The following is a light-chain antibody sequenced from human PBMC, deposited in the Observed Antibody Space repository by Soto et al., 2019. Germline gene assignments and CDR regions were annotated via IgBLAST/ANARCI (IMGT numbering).Light chain of an antibody. V-gene: IGKV3-15*01. CDR1: QSVSNN. CDR3: QHCNTCPRT. CDR2: GAS. J-gene: IGKJ1*01. Sequence: AQSAGAVSLYPGKRDTVSCRASQSVSNNYLAWYQQKPGQAPRLLIYGASTRATGIPARFTGSGSGSAFTLTISSLRSGHFAGYFRQHCNTCPRTFGPG.